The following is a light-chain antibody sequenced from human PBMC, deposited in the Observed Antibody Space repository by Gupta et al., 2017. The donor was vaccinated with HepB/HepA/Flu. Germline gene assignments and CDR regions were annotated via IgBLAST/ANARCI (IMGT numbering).Light chain of an antibody. CDR1: QTVDSNY. Sequence: EIVLTQSPGTLSLSPGERATLSCRASQTVDSNYLAWYQHKSGQAPRLLIYSASRRATGIPDRFSGSGAGTDFTLSITRLEPEDFAVYYWQHDGTSPGFGGGTKVEIK. CDR3: QHDGTSPG. J-gene: IGKJ4*01. V-gene: IGKV3-20*01. CDR2: SAS.